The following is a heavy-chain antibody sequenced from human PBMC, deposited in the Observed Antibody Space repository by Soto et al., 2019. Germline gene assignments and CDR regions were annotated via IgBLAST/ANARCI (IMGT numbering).Heavy chain of an antibody. Sequence: GSLRLACAASGXTFSSYSMSWVRQAPGRGLEWVSAISGSGGSTYYADSVKGRFTISRDNSKNTLYLQMNSLRDGDTAVYYCAKEQYTYDYWGQGTLGTVS. CDR2: ISGSGGST. CDR3: AKEQYTYDY. CDR1: GXTFSSYS. D-gene: IGHD5-18*01. V-gene: IGHV3-23*01. J-gene: IGHJ4*02.